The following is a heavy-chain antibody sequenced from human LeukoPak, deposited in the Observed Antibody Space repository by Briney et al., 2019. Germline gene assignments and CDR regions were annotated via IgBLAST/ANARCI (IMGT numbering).Heavy chain of an antibody. CDR1: GGFIGSYY. D-gene: IGHD2-21*02. J-gene: IGHJ4*02. CDR3: ARVKGVVTAILDY. Sequence: SETLSLTCTVSGGFIGSYYWSWIRLPPGKGLEWIGYIYYSGSTNYNPSLKSRVTISVDTSKNQFSLKLSSVTAADTAVYYCARVKGVVTAILDYWGQGTLVTVSS. CDR2: IYYSGST. V-gene: IGHV4-59*01.